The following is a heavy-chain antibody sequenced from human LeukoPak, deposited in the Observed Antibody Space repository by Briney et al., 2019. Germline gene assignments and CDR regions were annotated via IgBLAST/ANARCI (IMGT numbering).Heavy chain of an antibody. CDR2: ISYDGTKT. CDR1: GFTFTTYG. CDR3: GRTTMVGGPFDY. V-gene: IGHV3-30*03. Sequence: GGSLRLSCAASGFTFTTYGMHWVRQAPGEGLDWVALISYDGTKTYYSDSVKGRFTISRDSSRNTLYLQMTSLRAEDTAVYYCGRTTMVGGPFDYWGQGTLVTISS. D-gene: IGHD3-10*01. J-gene: IGHJ4*02.